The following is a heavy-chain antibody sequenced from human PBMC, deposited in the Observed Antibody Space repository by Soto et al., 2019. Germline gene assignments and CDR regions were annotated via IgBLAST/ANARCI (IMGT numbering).Heavy chain of an antibody. V-gene: IGHV4-30-2*01. CDR3: ARGSSSYYDYGMDV. CDR2: IYDSGST. CDR1: GDSISRGGYS. Sequence: SETLSLTCAVSGDSISRGGYSWTWIRQPPGKALEWIGNIYDSGSTSYNPSLKSRVTISVDRSKNQFSLKLTSATAADTAVYFCARGSSSYYDYGMDVWGQGTTVTV. J-gene: IGHJ6*02. D-gene: IGHD6-6*01.